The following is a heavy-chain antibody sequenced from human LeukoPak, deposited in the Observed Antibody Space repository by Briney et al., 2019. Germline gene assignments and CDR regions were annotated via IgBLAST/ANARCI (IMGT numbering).Heavy chain of an antibody. D-gene: IGHD6-13*01. CDR2: IEQEGSEK. Sequence: GGSLRLSCAASVHTFYIYCMSCVPRARARGLEWVANIEQEGSEKNYVDSVKGRCTISRDNAKKSLYLQMNSLRAEDTAVYYCARDPGFGSSWYVDYWGQGTLVTVSS. V-gene: IGHV3-7*01. CDR1: VHTFYIYC. J-gene: IGHJ4*02. CDR3: ARDPGFGSSWYVDY.